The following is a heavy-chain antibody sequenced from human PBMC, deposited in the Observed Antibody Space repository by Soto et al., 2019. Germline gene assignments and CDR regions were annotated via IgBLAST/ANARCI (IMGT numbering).Heavy chain of an antibody. Sequence: PGGSLRLSCAASGFTFNNYGMHWVRQAPGKGLEWVAVISYDGSNKYYADSVKGRFTISRDNSKNTLYLQMNSLRAEDTAVYYCAKQLVPAAERYYYYGMDVWGQGTTVTVSS. D-gene: IGHD2-2*01. CDR3: AKQLVPAAERYYYYGMDV. J-gene: IGHJ6*02. CDR2: ISYDGSNK. V-gene: IGHV3-30*18. CDR1: GFTFNNYG.